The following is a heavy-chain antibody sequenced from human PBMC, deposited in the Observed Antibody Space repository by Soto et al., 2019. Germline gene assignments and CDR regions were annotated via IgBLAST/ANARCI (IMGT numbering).Heavy chain of an antibody. Sequence: SETLSLTCTVSGGSISGYYWSWLRQPPGKGLEWIGYIYNSGSTNYNPSLKSRVTISVDTSKNQFSLKLSSVTAADTAVYYCARAVKDGYTNGYYFDYWGQGTLVTVSS. J-gene: IGHJ4*02. CDR2: IYNSGST. D-gene: IGHD5-12*01. V-gene: IGHV4-59*08. CDR1: GGSISGYY. CDR3: ARAVKDGYTNGYYFDY.